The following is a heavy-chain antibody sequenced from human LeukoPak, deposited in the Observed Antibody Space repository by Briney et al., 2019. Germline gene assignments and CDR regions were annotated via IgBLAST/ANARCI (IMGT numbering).Heavy chain of an antibody. D-gene: IGHD4-17*01. CDR3: AREYGDYGYYYYYMDV. Sequence: SETLSLTCAVSGGSISSSNWWSWVRQPPGKGLEWIGEIYHSGSTNYNPSLKSRVTISVDTSKNQFSLKLSSVTAADTAVYYCAREYGDYGYYYYYMDVWGKGTTVTVSS. J-gene: IGHJ6*03. V-gene: IGHV4-4*02. CDR1: GGSISSSNW. CDR2: IYHSGST.